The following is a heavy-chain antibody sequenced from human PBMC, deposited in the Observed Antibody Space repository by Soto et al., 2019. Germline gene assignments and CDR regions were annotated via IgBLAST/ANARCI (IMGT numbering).Heavy chain of an antibody. CDR3: ARLILGATDAFDI. CDR1: GYSFTSYW. CDR2: IYPGDSDT. J-gene: IGHJ3*02. D-gene: IGHD1-26*01. V-gene: IGHV5-51*01. Sequence: PGESLKISCKGSGYSFTSYWIGWVRQMPGKGLERMGVIYPGDSDTRYSPSFQGQVTISADKSISTAYLQWSSLKASDTAMYYCARLILGATDAFDIWGQGTVVTVSS.